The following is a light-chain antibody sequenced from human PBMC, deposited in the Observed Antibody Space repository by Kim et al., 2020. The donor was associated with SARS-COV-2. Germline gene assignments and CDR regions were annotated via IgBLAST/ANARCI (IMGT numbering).Light chain of an antibody. CDR1: SLRSYY. Sequence: ALGQTVRITCQGDSLRSYYASRYQQKQGQAPVLVIYEKNNRPSGIPDRCSGSSSGNTASLTITGAQAEDEADYYCNSRESGVNHVVFGGGTRLTVL. J-gene: IGLJ3*02. CDR2: EKN. V-gene: IGLV3-19*01. CDR3: NSRESGVNHVV.